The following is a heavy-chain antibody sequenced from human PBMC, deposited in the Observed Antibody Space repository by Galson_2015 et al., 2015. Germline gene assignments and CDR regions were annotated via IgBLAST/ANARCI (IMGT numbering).Heavy chain of an antibody. CDR3: ARGDIVVVPAAYYYYYGMDV. D-gene: IGHD2-2*01. V-gene: IGHV3-74*01. CDR2: INSDGSST. CDR1: GFTFSSYW. J-gene: IGHJ6*02. Sequence: SLRLSCAASGFTFSSYWMHWVRQAPGKGLVWVSRINSDGSSTSYADSVKGRFTISRDNAKNTLYLQMNSLRAEDTAVYYCARGDIVVVPAAYYYYYGMDVWGQGTTVTVS.